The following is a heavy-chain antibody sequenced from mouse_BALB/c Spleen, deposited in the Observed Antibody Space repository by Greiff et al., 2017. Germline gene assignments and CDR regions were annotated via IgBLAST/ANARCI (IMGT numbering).Heavy chain of an antibody. Sequence: VQLQQSGAELARPGASVKLSCKASGYTFTSYWMQWVKQRPGQGLEWIGAIYPGDGDTRYTQKFKGKATLTADKSSSTAYMQLSSLASEDSAVYYCARDYPDYWGQGTTLTVSS. J-gene: IGHJ2*01. V-gene: IGHV1-87*01. CDR2: IYPGDGDT. CDR3: ARDYPDY. CDR1: GYTFTSYW.